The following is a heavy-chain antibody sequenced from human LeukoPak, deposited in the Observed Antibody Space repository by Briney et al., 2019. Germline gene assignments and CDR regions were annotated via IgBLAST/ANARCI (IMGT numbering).Heavy chain of an antibody. Sequence: GGSLRLSCAASGFTFSTYEMNWVRQAPGKGLEWVSYISISGTTISYADSVKGRFTISRDNAKNSLYLQTNSLRAEDTAFYYCARVSYSGSYGFMDVWGKGTTVTISS. CDR2: ISISGTTI. CDR3: ARVSYSGSYGFMDV. D-gene: IGHD1-26*01. V-gene: IGHV3-48*03. J-gene: IGHJ6*03. CDR1: GFTFSTYE.